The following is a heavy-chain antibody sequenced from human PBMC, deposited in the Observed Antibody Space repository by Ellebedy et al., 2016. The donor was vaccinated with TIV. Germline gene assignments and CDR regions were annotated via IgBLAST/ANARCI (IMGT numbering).Heavy chain of an antibody. Sequence: GESLKISCAASGFTFSSYGMHWVRQAPGKGLEWVAVIWYDGSNKYYVDSEKGRFTISRDNSKNTLYLQMNSLRAEDTALYYCARDRSSGWYYFDYWGQGTLVTVSS. V-gene: IGHV3-33*01. CDR1: GFTFSSYG. CDR3: ARDRSSGWYYFDY. D-gene: IGHD6-19*01. J-gene: IGHJ4*02. CDR2: IWYDGSNK.